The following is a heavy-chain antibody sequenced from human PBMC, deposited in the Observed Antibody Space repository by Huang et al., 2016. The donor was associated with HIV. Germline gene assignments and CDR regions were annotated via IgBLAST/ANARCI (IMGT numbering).Heavy chain of an antibody. Sequence: QVQLVQSGAEVKKPGASVTISCKASGFSILIYYIHWVRQAPGQGLEWMGIVSPCGGGADYAKKFKGRVTMTRDTSTRTLYMELSSLRSEDTAVYYCAREGITPSGTEVSGFDFWGQGTPVSVSS. CDR2: VSPCGGGA. V-gene: IGHV1-46*03. CDR1: GFSILIYY. CDR3: AREGITPSGTEVSGFDF. D-gene: IGHD6-13*01. J-gene: IGHJ5*01.